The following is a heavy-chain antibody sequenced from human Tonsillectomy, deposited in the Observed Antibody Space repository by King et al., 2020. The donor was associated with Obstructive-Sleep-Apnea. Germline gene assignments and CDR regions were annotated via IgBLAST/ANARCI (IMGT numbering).Heavy chain of an antibody. CDR1: GGSFSGYY. D-gene: IGHD6-13*01. V-gene: IGHV4-34*01. Sequence: HVQLQQWGAGLLKPSETLSLTCDVYGGSFSGYYWSWIRQPPGKGLEWIGEINHIGSTNYNPSLKSRVTISVDTSKNQFSLKLSSVTAADTAVYYCARLPQYKRYSSSWDSGGRRQYYYYGMDVWGQGTTVTVSS. CDR2: INHIGST. CDR3: ARLPQYKRYSSSWDSGGRRQYYYYGMDV. J-gene: IGHJ6*02.